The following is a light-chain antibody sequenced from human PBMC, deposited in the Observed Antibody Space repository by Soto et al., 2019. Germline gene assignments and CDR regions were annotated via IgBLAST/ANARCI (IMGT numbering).Light chain of an antibody. Sequence: QSALTQPASVSGSPGQSITISCTGTSGDVGTYDLVSWYQQHPGKVPRLIIYEATKRPSEVSHRFSGYKSGNKASLTISGVQAEDEADYYCCSYAGSGTYVFGTGTNVTVL. CDR3: CSYAGSGTYV. CDR2: EAT. V-gene: IGLV2-23*01. CDR1: SGDVGTYDL. J-gene: IGLJ1*01.